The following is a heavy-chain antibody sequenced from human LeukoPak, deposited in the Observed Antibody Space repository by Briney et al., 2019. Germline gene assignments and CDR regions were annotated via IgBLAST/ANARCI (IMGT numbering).Heavy chain of an antibody. CDR2: VHYSGTA. CDR1: DGSITNYD. Sequence: SETLSLTCTVSDGSITNYDWSWVRQPPGKGLEFIGHVHYSGTANYNPPLRSRVTISVDPSKNQFSLKLNSVIVADTAVYYCARDQDYYGSGSYGPDHWGQGILVTVSS. V-gene: IGHV4-59*12. CDR3: ARDQDYYGSGSYGPDH. D-gene: IGHD3-10*01. J-gene: IGHJ5*02.